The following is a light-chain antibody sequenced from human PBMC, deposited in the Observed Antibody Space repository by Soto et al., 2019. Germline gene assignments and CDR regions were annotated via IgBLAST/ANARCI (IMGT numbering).Light chain of an antibody. Sequence: QSVLTQPASVSGCAGQSITISCTGTTSFVGTYNFVSWYQQHPGKATQVLIYEGTKRPSGVSNRFSGSTSGSTASLTISGLQTEDEADYYCCSYVGASIYVFGTGTKV. J-gene: IGLJ1*01. CDR2: EGT. V-gene: IGLV2-23*01. CDR3: CSYVGASIYV. CDR1: TSFVGTYNF.